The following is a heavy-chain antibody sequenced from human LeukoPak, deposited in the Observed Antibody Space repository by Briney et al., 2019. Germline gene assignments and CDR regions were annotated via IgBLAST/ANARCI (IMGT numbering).Heavy chain of an antibody. CDR2: ISSSSSYI. D-gene: IGHD6-19*01. J-gene: IGHJ6*03. CDR3: ARDLVNLGWTPDGRYYYYMDV. V-gene: IGHV3-21*01. CDR1: GFTFSSYS. Sequence: GGSLRLSCAASGFTFSSYSMNWVRQAPGKGLEWVSSISSSSSYIYYADSVKGRFTISRDNAKNSLYLQMNSLRAEDTAVYYCARDLVNLGWTPDGRYYYYMDVWGKGTTVTVSS.